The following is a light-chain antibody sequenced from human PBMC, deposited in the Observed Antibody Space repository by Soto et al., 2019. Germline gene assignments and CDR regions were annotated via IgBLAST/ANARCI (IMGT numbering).Light chain of an antibody. CDR3: QQRSNWAALT. Sequence: EIVLTQSPATLSLSPGERATLSCRASQSVSSYLAWYQQKPGQAPRLLIYDASNRATGIPARFSGSGSGTAFTLTISSLEPEDFAVYYCQQRSNWAALTFGGGTKVEIK. CDR1: QSVSSY. CDR2: DAS. J-gene: IGKJ4*01. V-gene: IGKV3-11*01.